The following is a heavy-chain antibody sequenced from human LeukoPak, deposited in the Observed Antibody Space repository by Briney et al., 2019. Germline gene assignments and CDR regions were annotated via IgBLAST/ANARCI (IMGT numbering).Heavy chain of an antibody. Sequence: GASVKVSCKTSGYTFTNYYIHWVRQAPGQGLEWMGRIDPNTGGTKSAKNFQGRVTMTRDTSISTAYMALSGLRSDDTAVDYCASLYDIVGTTVDYWGQGTLVTVSS. CDR2: IDPNTGGT. D-gene: IGHD1-26*01. CDR3: ASLYDIVGTTVDY. CDR1: GYTFTNYY. J-gene: IGHJ4*02. V-gene: IGHV1-2*06.